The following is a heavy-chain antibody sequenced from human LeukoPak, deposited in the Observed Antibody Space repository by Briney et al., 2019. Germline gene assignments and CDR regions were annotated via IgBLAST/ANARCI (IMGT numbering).Heavy chain of an antibody. CDR3: ARHEFGSSSAAFDS. D-gene: IGHD6-6*01. J-gene: IGHJ3*01. CDR1: VGSFSNYL. CDR2: INHSGYT. V-gene: IGHV4-34*01. Sequence: PSETLSLTCAVPVGSFSNYLWSWFRQPPGKGLEYIGEINHSGYTTYNPSLKSRVTISVDTSKNQFSLNMISVTAADTAVYYCARHEFGSSSAAFDSWGQGTMVIVSS.